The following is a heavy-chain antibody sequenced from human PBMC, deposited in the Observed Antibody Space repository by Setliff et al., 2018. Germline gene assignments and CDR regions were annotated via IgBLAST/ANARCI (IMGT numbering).Heavy chain of an antibody. J-gene: IGHJ6*03. V-gene: IGHV2-70*11. D-gene: IGHD3-3*01. Sequence: GPTLVNPTQTLTLTCTFSGFSLSTSGMCVSWIRQPPGKALEWLARIDWDDDKYYSTSLKTRLTISKDTSKNQVVLTMTNMDPVDTATYYCAQTSMEYYYYYYMDVWGKGTTVTAP. CDR2: IDWDDDK. CDR3: AQTSMEYYYYYYMDV. CDR1: GFSLSTSGMC.